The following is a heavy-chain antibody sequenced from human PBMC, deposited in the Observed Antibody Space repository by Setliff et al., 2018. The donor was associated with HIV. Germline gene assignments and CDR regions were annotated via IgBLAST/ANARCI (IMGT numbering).Heavy chain of an antibody. D-gene: IGHD3-22*01. J-gene: IGHJ6*02. CDR3: ARTVTYYYDSSGYPWYYYGMDV. CDR2: MNPNSGNT. CDR1: GYTFTSYD. V-gene: IGHV1-8*02. Sequence: ASVKVSCKASGYTFTSYDINWVRQATGQGLEWMGWMNPNSGNTGYAQKFQGRVTMTRNTSISTAYMELSSLRSEDTAVYYCARTVTYYYDSSGYPWYYYGMDVWGQGTLVTVSS.